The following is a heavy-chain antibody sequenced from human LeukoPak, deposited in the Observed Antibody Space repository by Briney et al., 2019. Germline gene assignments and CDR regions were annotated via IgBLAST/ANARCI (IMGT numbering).Heavy chain of an antibody. J-gene: IGHJ4*02. D-gene: IGHD3-22*01. CDR1: GITLSNYG. V-gene: IGHV3-23*01. CDR2: ISNTGGRT. Sequence: GGSLRLSCAVSGITLSNYGMTWVRQAPGKGLEWVAGISNTGGRTNYTDSVTGRFTTSRDNPKHTLYVQINSLRAEDTAVYYCAKRGVVIRVILVGFHKEAYYFDSGGQGALVTVSS. CDR3: AKRGVVIRVILVGFHKEAYYFDS.